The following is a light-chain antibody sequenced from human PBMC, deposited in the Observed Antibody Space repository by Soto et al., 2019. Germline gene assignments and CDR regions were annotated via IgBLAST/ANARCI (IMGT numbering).Light chain of an antibody. CDR2: EVS. CDR1: SSDVGGYKY. J-gene: IGLJ1*01. CDR3: ISYTSSNTYV. Sequence: QSVLTQPASMSGSPGQSITISCTGTSSDVGGYKYVSWYQQHPGKGPKLMIYEVSNRPSGVSDRFSGSKSGNTASLTISGLQAEDESDYYCISYTSSNTYVFGTGTKVTVL. V-gene: IGLV2-14*01.